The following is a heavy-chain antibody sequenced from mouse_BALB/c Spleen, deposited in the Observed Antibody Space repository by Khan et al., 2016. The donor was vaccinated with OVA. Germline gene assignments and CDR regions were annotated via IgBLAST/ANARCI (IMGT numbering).Heavy chain of an antibody. Sequence: VQLQQSGPELVKPGASVKISCKTSGYTFTEYTMHWVKQSHGKSLEWIGSINPSNGYTTYTQKFKGKATLTVDKSSSTAYMELRSLTSEDSAVYYCARGNYGGSSYGYFDYWGQGTTLTVSS. D-gene: IGHD1-1*01. V-gene: IGHV1-18*01. J-gene: IGHJ2*01. CDR3: ARGNYGGSSYGYFDY. CDR2: INPSNGYT. CDR1: GYTFTEYT.